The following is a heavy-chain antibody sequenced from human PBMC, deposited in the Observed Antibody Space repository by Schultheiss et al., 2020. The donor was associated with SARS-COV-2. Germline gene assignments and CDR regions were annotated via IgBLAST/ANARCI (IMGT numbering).Heavy chain of an antibody. CDR3: AKDKRPISLRNNDFYHYYGMDV. CDR1: GFTFNKYA. J-gene: IGHJ6*02. CDR2: ISGSGTRA. D-gene: IGHD3-3*01. Sequence: GGSLRLSCAASGFTFNKYAMNWVRQAPGRGLEWVSGISGSGTRAHYADSVEGRFTISRDNSKNTLYLEMNSLRAEDTALYYCAKDKRPISLRNNDFYHYYGMDVWGQGTTVTVSS. V-gene: IGHV3-23*01.